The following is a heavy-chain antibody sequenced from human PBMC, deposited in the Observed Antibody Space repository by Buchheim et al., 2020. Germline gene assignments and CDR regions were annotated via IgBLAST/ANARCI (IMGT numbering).Heavy chain of an antibody. CDR1: GFTFSDYW. CDR2: MKEDGSDK. V-gene: IGHV3-7*01. CDR3: ARDLAYFDY. Sequence: EVHLVESGGGLVQPGGSLRLSCVASGFTFSDYWMTWVRQAPGKGLEWVANMKEDGSDKDYVDSVKGRFTISSDNAKNSLYLQMNSLRAEDTAVYYCARDLAYFDYWGQGTL. J-gene: IGHJ4*02.